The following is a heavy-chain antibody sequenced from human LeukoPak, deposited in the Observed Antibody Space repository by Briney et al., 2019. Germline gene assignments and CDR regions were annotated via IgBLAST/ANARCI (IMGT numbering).Heavy chain of an antibody. CDR2: ISYDGSKY. V-gene: IGHV3-30-3*01. D-gene: IGHD5-12*01. CDR1: GFTFSTYA. J-gene: IGHJ3*01. Sequence: GRSLRLSCAASGFTFSTYAMHWVRQAPGKGLEWVAFISYDGSKYCYPDSVRGRFTISRDNSKNTVYMQMSSLRVEDTAVYYCVREGPDGYNSRGTDAFGVWGQGTLVTVSS. CDR3: VREGPDGYNSRGTDAFGV.